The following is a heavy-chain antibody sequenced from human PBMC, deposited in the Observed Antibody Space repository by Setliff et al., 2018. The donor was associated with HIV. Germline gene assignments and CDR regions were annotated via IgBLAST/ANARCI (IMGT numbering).Heavy chain of an antibody. CDR3: AKDNAIGVDAFDI. CDR2: ISGTGTTT. J-gene: IGHJ3*02. V-gene: IGHV3-23*01. Sequence: GGSLRLSCATSGFNFKIYSMSWVRQAPGKGLEWVSDISGTGTTTHYAESVEGRFTISRDNDKNMVYLQMNSLRVEDTAVYYCAKDNAIGVDAFDIWGQGTMVTVSS. CDR1: GFNFKIYS. D-gene: IGHD2-8*01.